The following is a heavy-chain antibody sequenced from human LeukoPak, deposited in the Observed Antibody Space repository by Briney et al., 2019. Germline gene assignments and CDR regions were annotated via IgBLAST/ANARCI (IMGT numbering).Heavy chain of an antibody. CDR3: ARSLLYDSPDV. J-gene: IGHJ6*04. D-gene: IGHD3-3*01. V-gene: IGHV3-21*01. CDR2: ISSSSSYI. CDR1: GFTFSSYS. Sequence: PGGSLRLSCAASGFTFSSYSVNWVRQAPGKGLEWVSSISSSSSYIHYADSVKGRFTISRDNAKNSLYLQMNSLRAEDTAVYYCARSLLYDSPDVWGKGTTVTVSS.